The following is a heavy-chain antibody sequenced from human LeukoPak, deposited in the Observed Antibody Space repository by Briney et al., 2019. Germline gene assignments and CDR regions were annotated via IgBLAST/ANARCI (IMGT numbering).Heavy chain of an antibody. CDR2: ISGSGGGT. D-gene: IGHD6-19*01. V-gene: IGHV3-23*01. CDR1: GFTFSNYA. J-gene: IGHJ4*02. CDR3: AKGRAAVAVTEGDY. Sequence: GGSLRLSCAASGFTFSNYAMSWVRQAPGKGLEWVSAISGSGGGTYYADSVKGRFTISRDTSKNTLYLQMNSLRVEDTAVYYCAKGRAAVAVTEGDYWGQGALVTVSS.